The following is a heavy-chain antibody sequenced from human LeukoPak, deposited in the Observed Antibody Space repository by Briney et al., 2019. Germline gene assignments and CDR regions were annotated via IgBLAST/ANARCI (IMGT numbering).Heavy chain of an antibody. CDR2: INHSGST. J-gene: IGHJ4*02. V-gene: IGHV4-34*01. Sequence: SETLSLTCAVYGGSFSGYYWSWIRQPPGKGLEWIGEINHSGSTNYNPSLKSRVTISVDTSKNQFSLKLSSVTAADTAVYYCARLNLVVGDSSAIDYWGQGIQVTVSS. CDR3: ARLNLVVGDSSAIDY. D-gene: IGHD3-22*01. CDR1: GGSFSGYY.